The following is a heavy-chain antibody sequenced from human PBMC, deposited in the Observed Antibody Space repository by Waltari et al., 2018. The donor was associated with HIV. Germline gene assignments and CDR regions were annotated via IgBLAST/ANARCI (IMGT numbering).Heavy chain of an antibody. CDR1: EYTFTTYH. V-gene: IGHV1-2*04. J-gene: IGHJ4*02. D-gene: IGHD2-2*01. CDR3: ARALSTTWHNLDY. CDR2: INPDNGDT. Sequence: QVQLIQSGAAMTQPGASMQVSCKASEYTFTTYHHHWLRQAPGEGLEWMGWINPDNGDTQYAQKFQGWVSMTRDTSINTAYMNLTRLRSEDSAVYYCARALSTTWHNLDYWGQGTLVTVSS.